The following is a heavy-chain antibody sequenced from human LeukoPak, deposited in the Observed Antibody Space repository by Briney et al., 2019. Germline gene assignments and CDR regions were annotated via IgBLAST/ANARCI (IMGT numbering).Heavy chain of an antibody. Sequence: GGSLRLSCAASGFTFSSYAMHWVRQAPGKGLEWVVVISYDGSNKYYADSVKGRFTISRDNSKNTLYLQMNSLRAEDTAVYYCARVKAAAGFRTYYYGMDVWGQGTTVTVSS. CDR3: ARVKAAAGFRTYYYGMDV. D-gene: IGHD6-13*01. CDR2: ISYDGSNK. J-gene: IGHJ6*02. CDR1: GFTFSSYA. V-gene: IGHV3-30-3*01.